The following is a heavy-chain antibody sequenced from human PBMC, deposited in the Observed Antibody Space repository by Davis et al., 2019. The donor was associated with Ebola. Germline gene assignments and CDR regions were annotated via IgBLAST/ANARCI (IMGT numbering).Heavy chain of an antibody. D-gene: IGHD1-1*01. V-gene: IGHV3-30*18. Sequence: GESLKISCAASGFTFTSYSMNWVRQAPGKGLEWVAVISYDGSNKYYADSVKGRFTISRDNSKNTLYLQMNSLRAEDTAVYYCAKVELGYWGQGTLVTVSS. CDR2: ISYDGSNK. J-gene: IGHJ4*02. CDR1: GFTFTSYS. CDR3: AKVELGY.